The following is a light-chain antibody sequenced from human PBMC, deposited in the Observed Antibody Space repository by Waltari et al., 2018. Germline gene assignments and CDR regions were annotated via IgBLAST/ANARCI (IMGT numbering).Light chain of an antibody. Sequence: DIQMTQSPSSLSASVGDRVTITCRASQSISIYLNWYQQKPGKAPKLLIYSASSLQSGVPSRFSGSGSGTDFTHTISSLQPEDFATYYCQKSSSTPPWTFGQGTKVEIK. V-gene: IGKV1-39*01. CDR1: QSISIY. J-gene: IGKJ1*01. CDR2: SAS. CDR3: QKSSSTPPWT.